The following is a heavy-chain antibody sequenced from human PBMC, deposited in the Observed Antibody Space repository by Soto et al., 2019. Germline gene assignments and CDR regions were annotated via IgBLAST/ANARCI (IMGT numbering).Heavy chain of an antibody. J-gene: IGHJ4*02. D-gene: IGHD3-10*01. V-gene: IGHV3-33*01. Sequence: GGSLRLSCAASGFTFSSYGMHWVRQAPGKGLEWVAVIWYDGSNKYYADSVKGRFTISRDNSKNTLYLQMNSLRAEDTAVYYFARDHYYGSGSYPDYWGQGTLVTVSS. CDR2: IWYDGSNK. CDR1: GFTFSSYG. CDR3: ARDHYYGSGSYPDY.